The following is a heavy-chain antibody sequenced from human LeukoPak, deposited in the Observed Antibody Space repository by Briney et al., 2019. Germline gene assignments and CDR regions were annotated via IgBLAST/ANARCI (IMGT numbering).Heavy chain of an antibody. Sequence: GASVKVSCKASGYTFTSYDINWVRQATGQGLEWMGWMNPNSGNTGYAQKFQGRVTITRNTSISTAYMELSSLRSEDTAVYYCARGPGYSGSSWYKEPIFDYWGQGTLVTVSS. CDR3: ARGPGYSGSSWYKEPIFDY. CDR1: GYTFTSYD. D-gene: IGHD6-13*01. CDR2: MNPNSGNT. V-gene: IGHV1-8*03. J-gene: IGHJ4*02.